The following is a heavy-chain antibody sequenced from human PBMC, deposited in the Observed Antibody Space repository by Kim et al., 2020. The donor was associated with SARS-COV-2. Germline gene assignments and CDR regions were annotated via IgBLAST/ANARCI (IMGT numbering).Heavy chain of an antibody. CDR2: INAGNGNT. CDR3: ARSSYYYDSSGYYYYYGMDV. Sequence: ASVKVSCKASGYTFTSYAMHWVRQAPGQRLEWMGWINAGNGNTKYSQKFQGRVTITRDTSASTAYMEPSSLRSEDTAVYYCARSSYYYDSSGYYYYYGMDVWGQGTTVTVSS. CDR1: GYTFTSYA. V-gene: IGHV1-3*01. D-gene: IGHD3-22*01. J-gene: IGHJ6*02.